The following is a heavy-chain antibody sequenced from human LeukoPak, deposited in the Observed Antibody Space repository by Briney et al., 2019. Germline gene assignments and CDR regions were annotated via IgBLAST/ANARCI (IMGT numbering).Heavy chain of an antibody. CDR2: IYSSGST. CDR3: VKDSPPRYSGSPPAY. D-gene: IGHD1-26*01. V-gene: IGHV4-59*01. J-gene: IGHJ4*02. Sequence: SETLSLTCTVSGGSISTYFWSWIRQPPGKGLEWIGYIYSSGSTSYSPSLKSRVTILVDTSKNQFSLRLSSVTATDTAVYYCVKDSPPRYSGSPPAYWGQGTLVTVSS. CDR1: GGSISTYF.